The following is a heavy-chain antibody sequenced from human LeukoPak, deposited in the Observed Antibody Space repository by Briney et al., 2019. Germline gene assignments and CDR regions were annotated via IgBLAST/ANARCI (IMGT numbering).Heavy chain of an antibody. D-gene: IGHD1-26*01. V-gene: IGHV1-69*01. CDR2: IIPIFGTA. CDR3: ARVQWELQNNWFDP. J-gene: IGHJ5*02. CDR1: GGTFSSYA. Sequence: SVKVSCKASGGTFSSYAISWVRQAPGQGLEWMGGIIPIFGTANYAQKFQGRVTITADESTSTVYMELSSLRSEDTAVYYCARVQWELQNNWFDPWGQGTLVTVSS.